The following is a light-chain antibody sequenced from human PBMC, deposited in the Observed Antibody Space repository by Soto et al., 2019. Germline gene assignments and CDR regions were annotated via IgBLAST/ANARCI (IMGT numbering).Light chain of an antibody. V-gene: IGLV2-23*01. CDR1: SSDVGSYNF. J-gene: IGLJ1*01. CDR3: CSYAGSSTWV. CDR2: EGS. Sequence: QSALTQPASVSGSPGQSITISCTGTSSDVGSYNFVSWYQQHPGKATKLMIYEGSKRPSGVSNRFSGSKSGNTASRTISGLQAEYEADYYCCSYAGSSTWVFGTGTKLTVL.